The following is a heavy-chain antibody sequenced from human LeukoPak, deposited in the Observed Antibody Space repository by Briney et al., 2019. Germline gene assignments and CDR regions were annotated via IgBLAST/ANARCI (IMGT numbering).Heavy chain of an antibody. CDR1: GGSFSGYY. J-gene: IGHJ3*01. CDR3: AHFRGGAFDF. CDR2: INHSGST. V-gene: IGHV4-34*01. Sequence: SETLSLTCAVYGGSFSGYYWSWIRQPPGKGLEWIGEINHSGSTNYNPSLKSRVTISVDTSKNQFSLKLSSVTAADTAVYYCAHFRGGAFDFWGRGTMVTVSS. D-gene: IGHD3-16*01.